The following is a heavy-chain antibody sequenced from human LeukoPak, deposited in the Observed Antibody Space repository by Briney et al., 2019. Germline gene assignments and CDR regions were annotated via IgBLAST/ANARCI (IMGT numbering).Heavy chain of an antibody. V-gene: IGHV1-2*04. CDR1: GYTFTGYY. Sequence: ASVKVSCKASGYTFTGYYMHWVRQAPGQGLEWMGWINPNSGGTNYAQKFQGWVTMTRDTSISTAYMELSRLRSDDTAVYYCAREFGVAAAGTPFDIWGQGTMVTVSS. D-gene: IGHD6-13*01. J-gene: IGHJ3*02. CDR3: AREFGVAAAGTPFDI. CDR2: INPNSGGT.